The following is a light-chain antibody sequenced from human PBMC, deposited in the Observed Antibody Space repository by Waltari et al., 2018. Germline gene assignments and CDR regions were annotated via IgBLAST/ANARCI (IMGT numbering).Light chain of an antibody. Sequence: YALTQPPSVSVAPGQTARMICGGAKIGGNSVKWYQQKPGQAPVLVVFDDTNRPSGIPDRISGSKSGTTATLTISRVETGDEAAYFCQVWHNNRDTPWFGGGTKLTVL. J-gene: IGLJ3*02. CDR1: KIGGNS. CDR2: DDT. CDR3: QVWHNNRDTPW. V-gene: IGLV3-21*02.